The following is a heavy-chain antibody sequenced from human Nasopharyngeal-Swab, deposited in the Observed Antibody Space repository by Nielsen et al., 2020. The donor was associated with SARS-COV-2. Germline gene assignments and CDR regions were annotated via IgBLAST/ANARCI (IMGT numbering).Heavy chain of an antibody. CDR3: ARMTFGVANAGIDV. J-gene: IGHJ6*02. V-gene: IGHV4-61*02. CDR2: MHTSTTT. D-gene: IGHD3-3*01. Sequence: RQAPGKGLDWFGRMHTSTTTSYNPSLKSRVTISVDKSKNQFSLKLSSVTAADTAVYYCARMTFGVANAGIDVWGQGATVTVSS.